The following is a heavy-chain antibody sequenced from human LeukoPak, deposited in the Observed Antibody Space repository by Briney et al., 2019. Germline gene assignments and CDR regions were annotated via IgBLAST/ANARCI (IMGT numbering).Heavy chain of an antibody. D-gene: IGHD3-9*01. J-gene: IGHJ3*02. CDR2: ISYDGSNK. CDR3: ATQRPFDWFGTPVAFDI. CDR1: GFTFSSYG. Sequence: PGGSLRLSCAASGFTFSSYGMHWVRQAPGKGLEWVAVISYDGSNKYYADSVKGRSTISRDNSKNTLYLQMNSLRAEDTAVYYCATQRPFDWFGTPVAFDIWGQGTMVTVSS. V-gene: IGHV3-30*03.